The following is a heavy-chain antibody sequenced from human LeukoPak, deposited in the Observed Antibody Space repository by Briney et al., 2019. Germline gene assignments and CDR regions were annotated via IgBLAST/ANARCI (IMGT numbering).Heavy chain of an antibody. V-gene: IGHV3-7*01. CDR1: GFTFSNAW. Sequence: GGSLRLSCAASGFTFSNAWMSWVRQAPGKGLEWVANIKQDGSEKYYVDSVKGRFTISRDNAKNSLYLQMNSLRAEDTAVYYCARDPLRYFDWRGTCYFDYWGQGTLVTVSS. CDR2: IKQDGSEK. CDR3: ARDPLRYFDWRGTCYFDY. D-gene: IGHD3-9*01. J-gene: IGHJ4*02.